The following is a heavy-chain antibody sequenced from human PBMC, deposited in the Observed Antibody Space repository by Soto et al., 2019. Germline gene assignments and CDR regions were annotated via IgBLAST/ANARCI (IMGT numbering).Heavy chain of an antibody. CDR2: ISWDGVIR. Sequence: ESGGVVVQPGGSLRLSCAASGFTFDDYTMHWVRQAPGQGLEWVSLISWDGVIRLYADSVEGRFTISRDNSKNSLYLQMNSLRTEDTALYYCAKDKKGRRTSGFYSDSWGQGTLVTVSS. CDR3: AKDKKGRRTSGFYSDS. V-gene: IGHV3-43*01. CDR1: GFTFDDYT. D-gene: IGHD2-8*01. J-gene: IGHJ4*02.